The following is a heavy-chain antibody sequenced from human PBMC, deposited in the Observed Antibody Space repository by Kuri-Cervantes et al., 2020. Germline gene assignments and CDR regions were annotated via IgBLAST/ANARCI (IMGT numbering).Heavy chain of an antibody. Sequence: ASVKVSCKASGCTFSSYTISWVRQAPGQGLEWMGWINPNSGGTNYAQKFQGRVTMTRDTSISTAYMELSRLRSDDTAVYYCAREERGYYDRSGYHPCDYWGQGTLVTVSS. V-gene: IGHV1-2*02. J-gene: IGHJ4*02. D-gene: IGHD3-22*01. CDR1: GCTFSSYT. CDR3: AREERGYYDRSGYHPCDY. CDR2: INPNSGGT.